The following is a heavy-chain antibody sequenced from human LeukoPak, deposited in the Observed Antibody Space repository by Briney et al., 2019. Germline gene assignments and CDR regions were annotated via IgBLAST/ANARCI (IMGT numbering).Heavy chain of an antibody. Sequence: GGSLRLSCAASGFTFSNAWMSWVRQAPGKGLEWVGRIKSKTDGGTTDYAAPVKGRFTISRDDSKNTLYLQINSLKTEDTAVYYCTTIYYYDSSGYFLDYWGQGTLVTVSS. J-gene: IGHJ4*02. V-gene: IGHV3-15*01. CDR2: IKSKTDGGTT. CDR3: TTIYYYDSSGYFLDY. CDR1: GFTFSNAW. D-gene: IGHD3-22*01.